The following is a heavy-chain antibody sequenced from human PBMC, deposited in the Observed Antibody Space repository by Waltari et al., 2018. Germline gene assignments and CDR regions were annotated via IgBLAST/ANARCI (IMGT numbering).Heavy chain of an antibody. D-gene: IGHD6-25*01. CDR2: ISSSSSYI. CDR3: ASRSGGVGDY. J-gene: IGHJ4*02. Sequence: VRQAPGKGLEWVSSISSSSSYIYYADSVKGRFTISRDNAKNSLYLQMNSLRAEDTAVYYCASRSGGVGDYWGQGTLVTVSS. V-gene: IGHV3-21*01.